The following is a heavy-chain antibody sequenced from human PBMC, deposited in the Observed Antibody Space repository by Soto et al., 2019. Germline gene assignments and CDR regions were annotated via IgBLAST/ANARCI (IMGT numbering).Heavy chain of an antibody. D-gene: IGHD2-2*01. CDR2: IYYSGTT. V-gene: IGHV4-31*03. J-gene: IGHJ4*02. CDR1: GGYISSGFCY. CDR3: ARSSLVVVPASVLEL. Sequence: TCTVAGGYISSGFCYWSWIRPHPGKGLEWIGYIYYSGTTYYNPSLKSRVTISVDTSKNQFSLKLSSVSAADTALYYFARSSLVVVPASVLELWGRATQVIVS.